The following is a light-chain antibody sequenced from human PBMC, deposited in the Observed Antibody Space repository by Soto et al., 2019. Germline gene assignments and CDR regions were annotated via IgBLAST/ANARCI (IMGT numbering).Light chain of an antibody. CDR2: GAS. V-gene: IGKV1-27*01. J-gene: IGKJ3*01. CDR1: QGMNNY. CDR3: QKYESDPFT. Sequence: DVQMTQSPSSLSASVGDRVTITCRASQGMNNYLAWYQQKPGKVPELLMYGASTLKSGVQSRFSGSGSGTDFTLTISSLQHDDVATYYCQKYESDPFTFGPGTKVKIK.